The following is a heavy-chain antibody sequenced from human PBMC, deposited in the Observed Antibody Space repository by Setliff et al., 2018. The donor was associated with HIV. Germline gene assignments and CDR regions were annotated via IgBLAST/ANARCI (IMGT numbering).Heavy chain of an antibody. Sequence: GSLRLSCAASGFTVSSNSMSWIRQSPGKRLEWIGYIHYSGSTNYNPSLNSRVAILIDTSERQFSLKLTSVTAADTAVYYCVRWYYCVSGACYRADYWGQGTMVTVSS. D-gene: IGHD2-21*02. CDR3: VRWYYCVSGACYRADY. CDR1: GFTVSSNS. J-gene: IGHJ4*02. CDR2: IHYSGST. V-gene: IGHV4-59*02.